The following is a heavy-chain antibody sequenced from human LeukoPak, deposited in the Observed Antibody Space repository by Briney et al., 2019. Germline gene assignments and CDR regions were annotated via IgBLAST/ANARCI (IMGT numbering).Heavy chain of an antibody. J-gene: IGHJ6*03. CDR2: IIPIFGTA. Sequence: GASVKVSCKASGGTFSSYAISWVRQAPGQGLEWMGGIIPIFGTANYAQKFQGRVTITADKSTSTAYMELSSLRSEDTAVYYCATNFGTDCTNGVCHYYYYMDVWGKGTTVTVSS. D-gene: IGHD2-8*01. V-gene: IGHV1-69*06. CDR3: ATNFGTDCTNGVCHYYYYMDV. CDR1: GGTFSSYA.